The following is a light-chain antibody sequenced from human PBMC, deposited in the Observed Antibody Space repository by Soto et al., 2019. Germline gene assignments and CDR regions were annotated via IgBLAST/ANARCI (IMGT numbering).Light chain of an antibody. V-gene: IGKV3-20*01. CDR3: QQYGSSPPLT. Sequence: EIVLTQSPGTLSLSPGERATLSCRASQSVSSIYLAWYQQKPGQAPRLLIYGASSRATGIPDRFSGIGSGTDFTLTISRLEPEDFAVYYCQQYGSSPPLTFGGGTKVEIK. CDR2: GAS. CDR1: QSVSSIY. J-gene: IGKJ4*01.